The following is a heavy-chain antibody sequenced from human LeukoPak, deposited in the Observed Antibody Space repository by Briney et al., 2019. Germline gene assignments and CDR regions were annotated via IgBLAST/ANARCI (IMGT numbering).Heavy chain of an antibody. CDR1: GFTFSDYY. D-gene: IGHD6-19*01. J-gene: IGHJ4*02. Sequence: GGSLRLSCAASGFTFSDYYMTWIRQAPGKGLEWVSYISSGGGAIYYADSVKGRFTISRDNAKNSLYLQMNSLRAEDTAVYYCARHMRVAVAGANLDYWGQGTLVTVSS. V-gene: IGHV3-11*01. CDR2: ISSGGGAI. CDR3: ARHMRVAVAGANLDY.